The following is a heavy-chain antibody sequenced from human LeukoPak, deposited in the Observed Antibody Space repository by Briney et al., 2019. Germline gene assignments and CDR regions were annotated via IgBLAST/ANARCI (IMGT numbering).Heavy chain of an antibody. D-gene: IGHD2-15*01. V-gene: IGHV3-73*01. CDR3: TIPGYCLGGYYYYMDV. CDR1: GFTFSGSA. Sequence: PGGSLKLSCAASGFTFSGSAMHWVRQASGKGLEWVGRIRSKANSYATAYAASVKGRFTISRDDSKNTAYLQMNSLKTEDTAVYYCTIPGYCLGGYYYYMDVWGKGTTVTVSS. J-gene: IGHJ6*03. CDR2: IRSKANSYAT.